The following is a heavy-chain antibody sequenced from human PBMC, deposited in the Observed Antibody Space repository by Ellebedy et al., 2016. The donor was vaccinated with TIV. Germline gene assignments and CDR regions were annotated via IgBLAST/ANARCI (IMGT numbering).Heavy chain of an antibody. CDR2: INSDGSRS. D-gene: IGHD1-26*01. Sequence: GESLKISCAASGFTFSSNGLHWVRQAPGKGLVWVSRINSDGSRSTYADSVKGRFTISRDNAKNTLYVQMNSLRAEDTAVYYCARDGIVGGPTEYYFDSWGQGTLVTVSS. CDR1: GFTFSSNG. V-gene: IGHV3-74*01. CDR3: ARDGIVGGPTEYYFDS. J-gene: IGHJ4*02.